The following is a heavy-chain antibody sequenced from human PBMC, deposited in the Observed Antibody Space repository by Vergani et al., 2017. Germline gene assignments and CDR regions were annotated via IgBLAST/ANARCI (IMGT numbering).Heavy chain of an antibody. CDR2: INHSGST. J-gene: IGHJ3*02. CDR3: ARVLTGTRIGSRDGDI. D-gene: IGHD1-7*01. CDR1: GGSFSGYY. V-gene: IGHV4-34*01. Sequence: QVQLQQWGAGLLKPSETLSLTCAVYGGSFSGYYWSWIRQPPGKGLEWIGEINHSGSTNYNPSLKSRVTISVDTSKNQFSLKLSSVTAADTAVYYCARVLTGTRIGSRDGDIWGQGTMVTVSS.